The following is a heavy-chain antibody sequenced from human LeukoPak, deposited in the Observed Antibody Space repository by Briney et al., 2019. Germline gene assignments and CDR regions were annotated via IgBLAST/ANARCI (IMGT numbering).Heavy chain of an antibody. J-gene: IGHJ4*02. V-gene: IGHV1-2*02. D-gene: IGHD5-12*01. CDR1: GYTFTSYY. CDR2: INPNSGGT. CDR3: AREGGDVDIVATAEGYFDY. Sequence: ASVKVSCKASGYTFTSYYMHWVRQAPGQGLEWMGWINPNSGGTNYAQKFQGRVTMTRDTSISTAYMELSRLRSDDTAVYYCAREGGDVDIVATAEGYFDYWGQGTLVTVSS.